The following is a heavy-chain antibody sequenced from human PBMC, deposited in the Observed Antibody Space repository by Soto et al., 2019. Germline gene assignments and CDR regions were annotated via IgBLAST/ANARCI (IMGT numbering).Heavy chain of an antibody. V-gene: IGHV3-66*01. D-gene: IGHD4-17*01. CDR3: ARDNAPPNGDYEIAFYI. CDR2: IYSGGST. CDR1: GFTVSSNY. Sequence: EVQLVESGGGLVQPGGSLRLSCAASGFTVSSNYMSWVSQAPGKGLEWVSVIYSGGSTYYADSVKGRFTISRDNSKNTLYLQMNSLRAEDTAVYYCARDNAPPNGDYEIAFYIWGQGTMVTVSS. J-gene: IGHJ3*02.